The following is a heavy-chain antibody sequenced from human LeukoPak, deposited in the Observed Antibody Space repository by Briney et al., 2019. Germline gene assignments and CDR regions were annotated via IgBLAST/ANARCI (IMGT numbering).Heavy chain of an antibody. V-gene: IGHV4-39*01. Sequence: SETLSLTCTVSGGSISSSGNFWGWVRQPPGRGLEWIASTYYSRNTNYNPSLKSRVTISVDTSKNQFSLKLSSVTAADTAVYYCARHEEEDGYNAKTFDYWGQGTLVTVSS. J-gene: IGHJ4*02. CDR3: ARHEEEDGYNAKTFDY. CDR2: TYYSRNT. CDR1: GGSISSSGNF. D-gene: IGHD5-24*01.